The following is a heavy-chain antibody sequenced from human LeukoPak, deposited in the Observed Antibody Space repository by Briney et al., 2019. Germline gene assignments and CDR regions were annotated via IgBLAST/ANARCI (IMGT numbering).Heavy chain of an antibody. CDR3: ARDQGTIILGYFDY. V-gene: IGHV4-59*12. CDR1: GGSISSYY. Sequence: SETLSLTCTVSGGSISSYYWSWLRQPPGKGLEYIGYTHYSGSTNYNPSLKSRVTISLDTSGNQFSLKLRSVTAADTAVYYCARDQGTIILGYFDYWGQGTLVTVSS. J-gene: IGHJ4*02. D-gene: IGHD3-22*01. CDR2: THYSGST.